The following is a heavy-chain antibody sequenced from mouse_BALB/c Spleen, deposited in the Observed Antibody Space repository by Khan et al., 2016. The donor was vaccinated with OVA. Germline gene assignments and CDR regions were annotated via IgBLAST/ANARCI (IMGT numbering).Heavy chain of an antibody. CDR1: GYTFTNYG. Sequence: QIQLVQSGPELKKPGETVKISCKASGYTFTNYGINRVKQAPGKGLKWMGWINTNTGEPTYAEEFKGRFAFSLETSASTAYLQLNNLKNEDTATYFCARGNYYGSNSWFAYWGQGTLVTVAA. CDR2: INTNTGEP. V-gene: IGHV9-3*02. D-gene: IGHD1-1*01. CDR3: ARGNYYGSNSWFAY. J-gene: IGHJ3*01.